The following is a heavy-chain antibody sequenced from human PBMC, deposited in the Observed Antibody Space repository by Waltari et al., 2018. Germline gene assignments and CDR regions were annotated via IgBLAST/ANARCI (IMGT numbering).Heavy chain of an antibody. V-gene: IGHV4-59*08. CDR2: VYYTGNT. CDR3: ARGMSSVWYGPFDY. D-gene: IGHD6-19*01. J-gene: IGHJ4*02. Sequence: QVQLQESGPGLVKPSETLSLTCTVSGGSINIYYWSGIRQPPGKGLEWIGYVYYTGNTSYNPSLEGRGTVAADTSKNQVSLRLRSVTAADTAVYYCARGMSSVWYGPFDYWGQGTLVTVSS. CDR1: GGSINIYY.